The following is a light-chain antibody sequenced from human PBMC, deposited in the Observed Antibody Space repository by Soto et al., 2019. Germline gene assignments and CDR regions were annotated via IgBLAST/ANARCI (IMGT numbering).Light chain of an antibody. CDR3: SSFADSNSYV. Sequence: QSALTQPPSASGSPGQSVTISCSGSSSDIGGYTYVSWYQHHPGKAPKLMIYEVSMRPSGVPDRFSGSKSGNTASLTVSGLQAEDEAYYYCSSFADSNSYVFGTGTKVTVL. CDR2: EVS. J-gene: IGLJ1*01. V-gene: IGLV2-8*01. CDR1: SSDIGGYTY.